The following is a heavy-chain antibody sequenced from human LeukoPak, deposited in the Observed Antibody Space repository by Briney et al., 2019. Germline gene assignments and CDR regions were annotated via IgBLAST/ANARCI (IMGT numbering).Heavy chain of an antibody. Sequence: PSETLSLTCTVSGASLSSYYGSWIRQSPGKGLEWIGLISYSGSTKYNPSLKSRVTMALDKSKNHLSLNLTSVTAADTAVYYCSGENGAFSPFGYWGQGTLVTVPS. CDR1: GASLSSYY. V-gene: IGHV4-59*12. D-gene: IGHD2-8*01. J-gene: IGHJ4*02. CDR2: ISYSGST. CDR3: SGENGAFSPFGY.